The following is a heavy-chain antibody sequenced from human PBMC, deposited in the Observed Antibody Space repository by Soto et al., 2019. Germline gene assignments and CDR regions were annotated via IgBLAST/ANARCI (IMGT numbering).Heavy chain of an antibody. J-gene: IGHJ6*02. CDR2: ISGSTGKT. CDR1: GFTFRTYA. D-gene: IGHD3-10*01. Sequence: LRLSCAASGFTFRTYAMSWVRQAPGKGLEWVSVISGSTGKTYYADSVKGRFTISRDNSKNTLSLQMNSLRGEDTAVYFCAKNRGSGSPYYYNMEVWGQGTMVTVSS. CDR3: AKNRGSGSPYYYNMEV. V-gene: IGHV3-23*01.